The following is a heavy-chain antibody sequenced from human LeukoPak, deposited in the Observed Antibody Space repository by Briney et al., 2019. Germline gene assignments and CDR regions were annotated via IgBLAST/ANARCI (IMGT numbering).Heavy chain of an antibody. Sequence: GGSLRLSCAASGFTFSSYAMHWVRQAPGKGLEWVAVISYDGSNEYYADSVKGRFTISRDNSKNTLYLQMNSLRAEDTAVYYCARDHYDSSGYYFDYWGQGTLVTVSS. CDR2: ISYDGSNE. J-gene: IGHJ4*02. CDR3: ARDHYDSSGYYFDY. CDR1: GFTFSSYA. D-gene: IGHD3-22*01. V-gene: IGHV3-30*04.